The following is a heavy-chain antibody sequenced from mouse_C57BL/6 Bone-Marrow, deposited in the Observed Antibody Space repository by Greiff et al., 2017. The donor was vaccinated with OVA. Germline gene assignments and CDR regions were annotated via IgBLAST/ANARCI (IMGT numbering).Heavy chain of an antibody. V-gene: IGHV1-72*01. J-gene: IGHJ2*01. CDR2: IDPNRGGT. D-gene: IGHD1-1*01. Sequence: VQLQQPGAELVKPGASVKLSCKASGYTFTSYWMHWVKQRPGRGLEWIGRIDPNRGGTKYNEKFKSKAKLTVDKPYSKAYMQLSSLTSEDSAVYYCARSALYYYGSSLWGQGTTLTVSS. CDR3: ARSALYYYGSSL. CDR1: GYTFTSYW.